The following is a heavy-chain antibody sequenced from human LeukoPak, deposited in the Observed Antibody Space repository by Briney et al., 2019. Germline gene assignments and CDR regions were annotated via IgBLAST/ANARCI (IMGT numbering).Heavy chain of an antibody. J-gene: IGHJ4*02. CDR2: ISYDGSNK. CDR3: AKDGGGPPWH. D-gene: IGHD3-3*01. CDR1: GFTFSSYG. Sequence: PGRSLRLTCAASGFTFSSYGMHWVRQAPGKGLEWVAVISYDGSNKYYADSVKGRFTISRDNSKNTLYLQMNSLRAEDTAVYYCAKDGGGPPWHWGQGTLVTVSS. V-gene: IGHV3-30*18.